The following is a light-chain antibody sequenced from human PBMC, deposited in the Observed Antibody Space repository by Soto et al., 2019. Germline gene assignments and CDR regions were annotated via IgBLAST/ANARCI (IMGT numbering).Light chain of an antibody. Sequence: DIQMTQSPSSVSASVGDRVTITFRASQGISSWLAWYQQKPGKAPKLLIYAASTLQSGVPSRFSGSGSGTEFTLTISSLQPDDFASYYCQQYKSYSPATFGQGTKVDIK. J-gene: IGKJ1*01. CDR3: QQYKSYSPAT. CDR2: AAS. CDR1: QGISSW. V-gene: IGKV1D-16*01.